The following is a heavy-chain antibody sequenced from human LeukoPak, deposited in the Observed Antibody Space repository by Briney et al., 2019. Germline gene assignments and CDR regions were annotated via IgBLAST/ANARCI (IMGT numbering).Heavy chain of an antibody. CDR1: GGSFSGYY. J-gene: IGHJ5*02. CDR2: INHSGST. CDR3: ARQLTQGWFDP. Sequence: SETLSLTCAVYGGSFSGYYWSWIRQPPGKGLEWIGEINHSGSTNYNPSLKSRVTISVDTSKNQFSLKLTSVTAADTAVYYCARQLTQGWFDPWGQGTLVTVSS. D-gene: IGHD2-2*01. V-gene: IGHV4-34*01.